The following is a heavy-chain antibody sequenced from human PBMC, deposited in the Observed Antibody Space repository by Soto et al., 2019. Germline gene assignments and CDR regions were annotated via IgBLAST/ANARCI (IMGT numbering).Heavy chain of an antibody. Sequence: QVQLVQSGAEVKKPGSSVKVSCKASGGTFSSYTISWVRQAPGQGLEWVGRIISILGIANYAQKFQGRVTITADKSTSTAYMELSSLRSEETAVYYCAMNSRRRDSSDYYLPDYWGQGTLVTVSS. CDR1: GGTFSSYT. J-gene: IGHJ4*02. D-gene: IGHD3-22*01. CDR3: AMNSRRRDSSDYYLPDY. V-gene: IGHV1-69*02. CDR2: IISILGIA.